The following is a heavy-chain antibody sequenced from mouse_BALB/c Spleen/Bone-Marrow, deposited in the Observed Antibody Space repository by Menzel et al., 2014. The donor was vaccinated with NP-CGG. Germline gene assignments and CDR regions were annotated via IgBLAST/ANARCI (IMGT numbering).Heavy chain of an antibody. CDR1: GYTFTSYW. J-gene: IGHJ2*01. D-gene: IGHD1-1*01. CDR3: TRGIAAVVAADFDY. V-gene: IGHV1-7*01. CDR2: INPSTGYT. Sequence: QVQLQQSGAELAKPGASVKMSCKASGYTFTSYWMHWVKQRPGQGLEWIGYINPSTGYTNYNQRFKDKATLTADKSSSTAYVQLRSLTSEDSAIYYCTRGIAAVVAADFDYWGQGTTLTVSS.